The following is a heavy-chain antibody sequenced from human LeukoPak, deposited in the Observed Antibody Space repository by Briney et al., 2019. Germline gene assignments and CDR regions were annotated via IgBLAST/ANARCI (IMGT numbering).Heavy chain of an antibody. J-gene: IGHJ4*02. CDR1: GGSISGYY. D-gene: IGHD3-3*01. CDR3: ARSPPRYYDFWSRYPHVYYFDY. Sequence: PSETLSLTCAVYGGSISGYYWSWIGQPPGKGLEWIGEINHSGSTNYNPSLKSRVTISVDTSKNQFSLKLSSVTAADTAVYYCARSPPRYYDFWSRYPHVYYFDYWGQGTLVTVSS. V-gene: IGHV4-34*01. CDR2: INHSGST.